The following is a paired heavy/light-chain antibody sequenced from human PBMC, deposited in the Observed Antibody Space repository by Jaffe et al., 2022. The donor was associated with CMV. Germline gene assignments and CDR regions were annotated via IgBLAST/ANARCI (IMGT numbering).Heavy chain of an antibody. CDR2: ISAGASST. CDR1: GFTFSNYA. CDR3: AKPGGSGWSENAYDI. V-gene: IGHV3-23*01. Sequence: EVQLLESGGGLVQPGGSLRLSCAASGFTFSNYAMSWVRQAPGKGLEWVSAISAGASSTYYADSVKGRFTISRDNSKNTLYLQMNSLRAEDTAVYYCAKPGGSGWSENAYDIWGQGTMVTVSS. D-gene: IGHD6-19*01. J-gene: IGHJ3*02.
Light chain of an antibody. CDR1: QSISSD. V-gene: IGKV3-15*01. J-gene: IGKJ5*01. CDR3: QQYNNWIT. CDR2: GAS. Sequence: EIVMTQSPATLSVSPGERATLSCRASQSISSDLAWYQQKPGQAPRLLIYGASTRATGIPARFSGSGSGTEFTLTISSLQSEDFAVYYCQQYNNWITFGQGTRLEIK.